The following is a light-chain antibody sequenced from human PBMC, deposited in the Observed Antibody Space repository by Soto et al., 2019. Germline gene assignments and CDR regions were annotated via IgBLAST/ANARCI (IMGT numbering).Light chain of an antibody. Sequence: EIVLTQSPATLSVSPGERATLSCRASQSVSSKFAWYQQKPGQSPRLLIYGASTRATGIPARFSGSGSGTDYSLTISRLEPEDLAVYYCQQYGSSGTFCQGTKVDVK. V-gene: IGKV3-15*01. J-gene: IGKJ1*01. CDR1: QSVSSK. CDR2: GAS. CDR3: QQYGSSGT.